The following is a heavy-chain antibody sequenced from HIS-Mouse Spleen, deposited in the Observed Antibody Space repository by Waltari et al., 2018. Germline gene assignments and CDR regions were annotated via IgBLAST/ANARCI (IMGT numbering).Heavy chain of an antibody. CDR3: AREIPYSSSWYDWYFDL. CDR2: IYYSGST. Sequence: QLQLQESGPGLVKPSATLSLTCTVPGGSISSSSYYWGWLRKPPGKGLEWIGSIYYSGSTYYNPSLKSRVTISVDTSKNQFSLKLSSVTAADTAVYYCAREIPYSSSWYDWYFDLWGRGTLVTVSS. D-gene: IGHD6-13*01. CDR1: GGSISSSSYY. J-gene: IGHJ2*01. V-gene: IGHV4-39*07.